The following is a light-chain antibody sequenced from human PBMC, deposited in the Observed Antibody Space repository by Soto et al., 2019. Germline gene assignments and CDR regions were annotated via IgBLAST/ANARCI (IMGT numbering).Light chain of an antibody. Sequence: QSALTQPRSVSGSPGQSVTISCTGTSSDVGNYNYVSWYQHHPGKAPKLIIFDVARRPSGVPDRFSGSKSGNTASLTISGLQAEDEADYYCCSYAGTYTWVFGGGTKLTV. CDR3: CSYAGTYTWV. CDR1: SSDVGNYNY. J-gene: IGLJ3*02. V-gene: IGLV2-11*01. CDR2: DVA.